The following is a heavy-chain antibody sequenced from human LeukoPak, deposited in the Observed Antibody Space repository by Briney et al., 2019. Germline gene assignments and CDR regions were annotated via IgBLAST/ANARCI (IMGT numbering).Heavy chain of an antibody. CDR1: GFSVTRNY. Sequence: GGSLRLSCAASGFSVTRNYVSWVRQAPGKGLEWVSLMYSGGGTSYADSVKGRFTISRDTSKNTLYLQMSSLRAEDTALYYCARYDNGKDYFDYWGQGTLVAVSS. CDR3: ARYDNGKDYFDY. J-gene: IGHJ4*02. D-gene: IGHD1-1*01. V-gene: IGHV3-53*01. CDR2: MYSGGGT.